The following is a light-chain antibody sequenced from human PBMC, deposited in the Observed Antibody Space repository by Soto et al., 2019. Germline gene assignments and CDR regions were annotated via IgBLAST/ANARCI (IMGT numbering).Light chain of an antibody. V-gene: IGKV3-15*01. CDR3: QQYNNWPPWT. J-gene: IGKJ1*01. CDR2: DAS. Sequence: IQMTQSPATLSVSPGERATRACRASQSVSNNVAWYQQKPGQDPRLLIYDASTRATGIPARFSGSGSGTEFTLTISGLQSEDFAVYYCQQYNNWPPWTFGQGTKVEIK. CDR1: QSVSNN.